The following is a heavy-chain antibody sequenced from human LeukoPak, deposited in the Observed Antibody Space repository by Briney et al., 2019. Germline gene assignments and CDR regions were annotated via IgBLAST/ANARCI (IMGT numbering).Heavy chain of an antibody. Sequence: PSETLSLTCTVSGDSISSYYWSWVRQPAGKGLEWIGRIFTSGSTNYNPSLKSRVTMSVDTPKNQFSLKLTSVTAADTAVYYCARDRDSESSSNRYFFDFWGQGTLVTVSS. CDR1: GDSISSYY. V-gene: IGHV4-4*07. J-gene: IGHJ4*02. CDR2: IFTSGST. CDR3: ARDRDSESSSNRYFFDF. D-gene: IGHD1-26*01.